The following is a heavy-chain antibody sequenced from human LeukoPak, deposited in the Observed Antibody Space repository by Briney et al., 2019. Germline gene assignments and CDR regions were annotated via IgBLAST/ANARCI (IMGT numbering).Heavy chain of an antibody. J-gene: IGHJ6*03. CDR1: GFTFSSYA. D-gene: IGHD2-21*02. V-gene: IGHV3-23*01. Sequence: GGSLRLSCAPSGFTFSSYAMNWVRQAPGKGLEWVSVISGSGGSTYYTDSVKGRFTISRDNSKNTLYLQMNSLRAEDTAVYYCAKRGLSYCRGDCYPYSHYMDVWGKGTTVTVSS. CDR2: ISGSGGST. CDR3: AKRGLSYCRGDCYPYSHYMDV.